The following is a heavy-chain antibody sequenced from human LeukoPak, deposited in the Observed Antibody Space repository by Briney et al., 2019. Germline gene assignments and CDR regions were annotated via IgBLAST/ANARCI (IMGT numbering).Heavy chain of an antibody. V-gene: IGHV1-18*01. CDR2: ISAYNGNT. CDR1: GYTFTGYG. CDR3: ARDGYEWLVSDFDY. Sequence: ASVKVSCTASGYTFTGYGISWVRQAPGQGLEWMGWISAYNGNTNYAQKLQGRVTMTTDTSTSTAYMELRSLRSDDTAVYYCARDGYEWLVSDFDYWGQGTLVTVSS. J-gene: IGHJ4*02. D-gene: IGHD6-19*01.